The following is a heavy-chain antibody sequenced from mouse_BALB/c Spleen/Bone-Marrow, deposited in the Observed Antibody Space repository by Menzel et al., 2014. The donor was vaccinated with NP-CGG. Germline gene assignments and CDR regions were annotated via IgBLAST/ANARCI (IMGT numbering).Heavy chain of an antibody. CDR1: GFTFSGFG. CDR3: ARSGITTGSYWYFDI. Sequence: EVKVEESGGGLVQPGGSRKLSCAASGFTFSGFGMHWVRQAPEKGLEWVAYISRGSSTIYYADTVKGRFTISRDNPKNTLSLQMTSLRSEDTAMYYCARSGITTGSYWYFDIWGAGTTVTVSS. D-gene: IGHD1-1*01. J-gene: IGHJ1*01. V-gene: IGHV5-17*02. CDR2: ISRGSSTI.